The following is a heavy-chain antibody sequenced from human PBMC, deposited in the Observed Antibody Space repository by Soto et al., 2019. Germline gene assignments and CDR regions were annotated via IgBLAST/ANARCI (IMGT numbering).Heavy chain of an antibody. Sequence: GGSLRLSCAASGFTFSSYSMNWVRQAPGKGLEWVSSISSSSSYIYYADSVKGRFTISRDNSKNTLYLQMNSLRAEDTAVYYCARGLIGSSSWYAQTYYYYYGMDVWGQGTTVTVSS. CDR3: ARGLIGSSSWYAQTYYYYYGMDV. CDR1: GFTFSSYS. V-gene: IGHV3-21*01. J-gene: IGHJ6*02. D-gene: IGHD6-13*01. CDR2: ISSSSSYI.